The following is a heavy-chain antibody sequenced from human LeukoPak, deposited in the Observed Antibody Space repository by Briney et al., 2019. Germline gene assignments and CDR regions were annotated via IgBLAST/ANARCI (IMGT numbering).Heavy chain of an antibody. V-gene: IGHV1-18*01. Sequence: GASVKVSCKASGHSFTSYGISWVREAPGRGLEWVGYISAYDGETRYAQKFQGRVTLTTYTSTGTVYMEMRRLRSDDTAVYYCARGGENYFDFWGQGTLVTVSS. CDR3: ARGGENYFDF. CDR1: GHSFTSYG. J-gene: IGHJ4*02. CDR2: ISAYDGET. D-gene: IGHD3-10*01.